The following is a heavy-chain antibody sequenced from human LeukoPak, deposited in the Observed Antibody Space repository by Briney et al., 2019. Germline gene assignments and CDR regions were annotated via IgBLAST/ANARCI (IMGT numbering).Heavy chain of an antibody. CDR3: ASDDDTSGHYSFFPH. CDR1: GFTFSSYW. D-gene: IGHD3-22*01. CDR2: INGDGRNI. Sequence: GGSLRLSCVASGFTFSSYWMHWVRQDPRKGLVWVSRINGDGRNINYADSVRGRFTVSRDTSKNTVYLQMNSLRAEDTAVYYCASDDDTSGHYSFFPHWGQGTLVTVSS. V-gene: IGHV3-74*01. J-gene: IGHJ1*01.